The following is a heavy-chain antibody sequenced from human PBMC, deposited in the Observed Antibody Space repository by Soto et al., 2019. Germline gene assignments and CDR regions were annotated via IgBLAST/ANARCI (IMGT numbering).Heavy chain of an antibody. CDR3: AGPLWRNDYNWGYFDL. CDR1: GFTFSSYA. D-gene: IGHD4-4*01. Sequence: GGSLRLSCAASGFTFSSYAMHWVRQAPGKGLEWVAVISYDGSNKYYADSVKGRFTISRDNSKNTLYLQMNSLRAEDTAVYYCAGPLWRNDYNWGYFDLWGRGTLVTVSS. J-gene: IGHJ2*01. V-gene: IGHV3-30-3*01. CDR2: ISYDGSNK.